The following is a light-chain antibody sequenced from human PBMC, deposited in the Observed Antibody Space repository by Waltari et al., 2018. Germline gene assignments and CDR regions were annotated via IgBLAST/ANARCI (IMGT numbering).Light chain of an antibody. CDR1: NFNIGSNY. CDR3: AAWDDSLSGRV. CDR2: RNT. J-gene: IGLJ2*01. V-gene: IGLV1-47*01. Sequence: QSVLTQPPSMSRTPGQRVTFPCSGSNFNIGSNYVYWYQQFPGMAPQLLIYRNTERPSGVPDRFSASKAGASASLAISGLRSEDEADYHCAAWDDSLSGRVFGGGTKLTV.